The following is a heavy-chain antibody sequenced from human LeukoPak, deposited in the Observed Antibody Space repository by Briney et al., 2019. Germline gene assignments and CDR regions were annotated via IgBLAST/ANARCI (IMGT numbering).Heavy chain of an antibody. CDR2: ISSSSSTI. D-gene: IGHD3-3*01. J-gene: IGHJ6*03. V-gene: IGHV3-48*04. CDR1: GFTFSSYS. Sequence: GGSLRLSCAASGFTFSSYSMNWVRQAPGKGLEWVSYISSSSSTIYYAGSVKGRFTISRDNAKNSLYLQMNSLRAEGTAVYYCARDAATSSFWSGYYTVGDYYYYMDVWGKGTTVTVSS. CDR3: ARDAATSSFWSGYYTVGDYYYYMDV.